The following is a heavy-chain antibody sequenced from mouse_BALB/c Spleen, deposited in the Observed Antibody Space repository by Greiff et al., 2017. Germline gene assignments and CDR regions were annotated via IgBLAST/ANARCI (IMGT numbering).Heavy chain of an antibody. CDR2: INPSTGYT. CDR1: GYTFTSYW. D-gene: IGHD2-14*01. Sequence: VQRVESGAELAKPGASVKMSCKASGYTFTSYWMHWVKQRPGQGLEWIGYINPSTGYTEYNQKFKDKATLTADKSSSTAYMQLSSLTSEDSAVYYCARYYRYDYYAMDYWGQGTSVTVSS. J-gene: IGHJ4*01. V-gene: IGHV1-7*01. CDR3: ARYYRYDYYAMDY.